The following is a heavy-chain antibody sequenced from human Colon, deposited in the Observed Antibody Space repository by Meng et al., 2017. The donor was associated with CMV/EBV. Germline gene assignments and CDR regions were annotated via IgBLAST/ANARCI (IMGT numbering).Heavy chain of an antibody. D-gene: IGHD3-16*02. CDR1: GFIVSNIY. CDR3: ARYPGHSASKSFDY. J-gene: IGHJ4*02. V-gene: IGHV3-66*01. CDR2: IHRRSTT. Sequence: EQLVELAGVLMPPGASLLLSGAASGFIVSNIYMSWVRPAPGELVGVVAAIHRRSTTHNAYSMRGRFTIARNSSKKTLYLLMISLRVENSATYHGARYPGHSASKSFDYWGQGTLVTVSS.